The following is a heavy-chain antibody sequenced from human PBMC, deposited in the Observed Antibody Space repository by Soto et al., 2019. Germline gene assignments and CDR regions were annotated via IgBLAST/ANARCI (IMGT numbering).Heavy chain of an antibody. CDR2: IIPIFGTA. CDR1: GGTFSSYA. Sequence: SVKVSCKASGGTFSSYAISWVRQAPGQGLEWMGGIIPIFGTANYAQKFQGRVTITADESTSTAYMELSSLRSEDTAVYYCARDQMAYYYGSGGRNWFDPWGQGTLVTVSS. V-gene: IGHV1-69*13. CDR3: ARDQMAYYYGSGGRNWFDP. J-gene: IGHJ5*02. D-gene: IGHD3-10*01.